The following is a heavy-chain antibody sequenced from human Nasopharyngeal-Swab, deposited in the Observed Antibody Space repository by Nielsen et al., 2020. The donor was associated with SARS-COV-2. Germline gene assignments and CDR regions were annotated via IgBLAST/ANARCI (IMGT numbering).Heavy chain of an antibody. CDR3: ARDSSSWNLYYYYYGMDV. D-gene: IGHD6-13*01. CDR1: GFTFSSYA. J-gene: IGHJ6*02. Sequence: GGSLRLSCAASGFTFSSYAMHWVRQAPGKGLEWVAVISYDGSNKYYADSVKGRFTISRDNSKNTLYLQMNSLRAEDTAVYYCARDSSSWNLYYYYYGMDVWGQGTTVTVSS. CDR2: ISYDGSNK. V-gene: IGHV3-30*04.